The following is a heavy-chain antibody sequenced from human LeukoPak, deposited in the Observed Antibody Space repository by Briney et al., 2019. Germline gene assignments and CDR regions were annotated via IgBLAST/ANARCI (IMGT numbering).Heavy chain of an antibody. CDR1: SGSVSSYY. J-gene: IGHJ3*02. V-gene: IGHV4-59*08. CDR3: ARARYTNSWYSVDS. Sequence: SETLSLSCLVSSGSVSSYYCTWIRQPPGKGLEWIGYIYHTGSNNYSPSLKSRVTMYVDTSKNQLSLKLSSVTAADTAMYYCARARYTNSWYSVDSWGQGTMVTVSS. CDR2: IYHTGSN. D-gene: IGHD6-13*01.